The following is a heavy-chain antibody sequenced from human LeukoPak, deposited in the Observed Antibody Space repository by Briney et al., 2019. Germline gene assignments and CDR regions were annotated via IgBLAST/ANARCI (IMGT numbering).Heavy chain of an antibody. CDR3: AKENSGSYREFDY. CDR1: GGSISSYY. V-gene: IGHV4-4*07. CDR2: IYTSGST. D-gene: IGHD1-26*01. Sequence: SETLSLTCTVSGGSISSYYWSWIRQPAGKGLEWIGRIYTSGSTNYNASLKSRVSMSVDTSKNQFSLKLSSVTAADTAVFYCAKENSGSYREFDYWGQGTLVTVSS. J-gene: IGHJ4*02.